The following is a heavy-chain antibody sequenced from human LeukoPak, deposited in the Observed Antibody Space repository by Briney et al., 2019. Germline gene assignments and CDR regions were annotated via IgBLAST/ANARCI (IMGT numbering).Heavy chain of an antibody. CDR2: INAGSGVT. CDR3: AKMGSDDAFDI. CDR1: GYTFTSYA. J-gene: IGHJ3*02. Sequence: GASVKVSCKASGYTFTSYAMHWVRQAPGQRLEWMGWINAGSGVTKYSQKFQGRVTITRDTSASTAYMELSSLRSEDTAVYYCAKMGSDDAFDIWGQGTTVTVSS. V-gene: IGHV1-3*01. D-gene: IGHD5-24*01.